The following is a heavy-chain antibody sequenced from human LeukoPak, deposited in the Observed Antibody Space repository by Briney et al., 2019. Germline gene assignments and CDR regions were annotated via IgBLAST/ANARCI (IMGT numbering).Heavy chain of an antibody. J-gene: IGHJ4*02. CDR2: IYTSGST. V-gene: IGHV4-4*07. CDR3: ARSKIAVADYYFDY. Sequence: SETLSLTCTVSGGSISSYYWSWIRQPAGKGLEWIGRIYTSGSTNYNPSLKSRVTMSVDTSKNQFSLKLSSVTAADTAMYYCARSKIAVADYYFDYWGQGTLVTVSS. CDR1: GGSISSYY. D-gene: IGHD6-19*01.